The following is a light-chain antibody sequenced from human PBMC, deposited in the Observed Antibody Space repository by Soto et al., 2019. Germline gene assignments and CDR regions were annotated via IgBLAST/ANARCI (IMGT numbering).Light chain of an antibody. V-gene: IGLV1-40*01. Sequence: QSVLTQPPSVSGAPGQRVTISCTGSSSNIGAGYDVHWYQQLPGTAPKLLIYGNSNRPSGVPDRFSGSKSGTSASLAITGLQAEDEADYYCQSYDRSLIGSGVSGGGTQLTVL. CDR3: QSYDRSLIGSGV. CDR2: GNS. J-gene: IGLJ3*02. CDR1: SSNIGAGYD.